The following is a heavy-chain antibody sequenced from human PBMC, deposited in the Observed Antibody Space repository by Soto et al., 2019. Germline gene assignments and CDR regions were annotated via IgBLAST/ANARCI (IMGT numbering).Heavy chain of an antibody. D-gene: IGHD3-3*01. CDR1: GFTFISYA. V-gene: IGHV3-23*01. CDR3: AKSYYDFWSGYYP. CDR2: ISGSGGST. J-gene: IGHJ4*02. Sequence: YLRLSCGSSGFTFISYAMSWVRQAPGKGLEWVSAISGSGGSTYYADSVKGRFTISRDNSKNTLYLQMNSLRAEDTAVYYCAKSYYDFWSGYYPWGQGTLVTVSS.